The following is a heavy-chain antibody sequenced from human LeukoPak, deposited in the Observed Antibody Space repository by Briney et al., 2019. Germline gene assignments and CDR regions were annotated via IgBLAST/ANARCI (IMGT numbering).Heavy chain of an antibody. V-gene: IGHV3-30*18. J-gene: IGHJ6*02. CDR3: AKGKGWQQLVRGRYYYYGMDV. D-gene: IGHD6-13*01. Sequence: PGGSLRLSCAASGFTFSSYGMHWVRQAPGKGLEWVAVISYDGSNKYYADSVKGRFTISRDNSKNTLYLQMNSLRAEDTAVYYCAKGKGWQQLVRGRYYYYGMDVWGQGTTVTVSS. CDR1: GFTFSSYG. CDR2: ISYDGSNK.